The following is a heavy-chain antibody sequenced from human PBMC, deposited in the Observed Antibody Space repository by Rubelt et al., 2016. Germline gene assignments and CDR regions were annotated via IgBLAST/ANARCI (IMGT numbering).Heavy chain of an antibody. CDR1: GGSISNYY. Sequence: QLHLHESGPGQVRPSETLSLTCTVSGGSISNYYWSWIRQPPGKGLEWIAYIYYSGSTNYNPSLKSRVTISVDTSKNQFSLKLSSVTAADTAMYFCARHYSGNYPPTDWGQGTLVTVSS. CDR3: ARHYSGNYPPTD. CDR2: IYYSGST. J-gene: IGHJ4*02. D-gene: IGHD1-26*01. V-gene: IGHV4-59*08.